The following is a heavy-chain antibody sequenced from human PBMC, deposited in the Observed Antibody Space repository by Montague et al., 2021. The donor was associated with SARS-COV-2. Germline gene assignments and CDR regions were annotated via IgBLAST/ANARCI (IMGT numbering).Heavy chain of an antibody. D-gene: IGHD3-22*01. V-gene: IGHV4-31*03. CDR3: ARSPEPMIILIITSLNWYFDL. Sequence: TLSLTCTVSGGSISSGGYYWSWIRQHPGKGLEWIGYIYYSGSTYYNPSLKSRVTISVDTSKNLFSLKMSSVTAADTAVYYCARSPEPMIILIITSLNWYFDLWDRGTLVTVSS. CDR1: GGSISSGGYY. J-gene: IGHJ2*01. CDR2: IYYSGST.